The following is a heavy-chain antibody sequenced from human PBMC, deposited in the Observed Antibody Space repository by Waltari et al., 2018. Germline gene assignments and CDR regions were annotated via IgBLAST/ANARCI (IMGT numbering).Heavy chain of an antibody. J-gene: IGHJ4*02. CDR1: GYTFTGYY. CDR2: INPNSGGT. V-gene: IGHV1-2*06. D-gene: IGHD3-10*01. Sequence: QVQLVQSGAEVKKPGASVKVSCKASGYTFTGYYITWVRQAHGQGLEWMGRINPNSGGTNYAQKFQGRVTMTRDTSISTAYMELSRLRSDDTAVYYCARVRAYYGSGSRGATEYYFDYWGQGTLVTVSS. CDR3: ARVRAYYGSGSRGATEYYFDY.